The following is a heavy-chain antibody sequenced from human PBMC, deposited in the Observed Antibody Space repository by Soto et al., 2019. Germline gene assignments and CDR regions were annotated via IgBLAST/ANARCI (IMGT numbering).Heavy chain of an antibody. CDR3: AREQDYGDYGPGYYYYMDV. J-gene: IGHJ6*03. CDR1: GGTFSSYT. D-gene: IGHD4-17*01. V-gene: IGHV1-69*04. CDR2: IIPILGIA. Sequence: SVKVSCKASGGTFSSYTISWVRQAPGQGLEWMGRIIPILGIANYAQKFQGRVTITADKSTSTAYMELSSLRSEDTAVYYCAREQDYGDYGPGYYYYMDVWGKGTTVTVSS.